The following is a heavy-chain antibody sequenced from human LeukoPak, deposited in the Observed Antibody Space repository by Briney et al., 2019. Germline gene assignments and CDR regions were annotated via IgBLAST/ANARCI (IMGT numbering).Heavy chain of an antibody. CDR2: IWYDGSKK. V-gene: IGHV3-33*06. Sequence: GGSLRLSCAASGFTFSDYGMYWVRQAPGKGLEWVAGIWYDGSKKYHADSVKGRFTISRDNSKNTLYLQMNSLRAEDSAVYYCAKDSSYYYLDYWGQGTLVTVSS. D-gene: IGHD2-2*01. CDR3: AKDSSYYYLDY. J-gene: IGHJ4*02. CDR1: GFTFSDYG.